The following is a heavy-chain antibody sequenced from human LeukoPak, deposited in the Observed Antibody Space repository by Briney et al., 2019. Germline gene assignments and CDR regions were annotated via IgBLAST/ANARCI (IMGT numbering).Heavy chain of an antibody. Sequence: ASVKVSCKASGYTFTSYAMHWVRQAPGQRLEWMGWINAGNGNTKYSQKFQGRVTITRDTSASTAHMELSSLRSEDTAVYYCARVVRYCSSTSSCWFDPWGQGTLVTVSS. CDR1: GYTFTSYA. J-gene: IGHJ5*02. D-gene: IGHD2-2*01. V-gene: IGHV1-3*01. CDR3: ARVVRYCSSTSSCWFDP. CDR2: INAGNGNT.